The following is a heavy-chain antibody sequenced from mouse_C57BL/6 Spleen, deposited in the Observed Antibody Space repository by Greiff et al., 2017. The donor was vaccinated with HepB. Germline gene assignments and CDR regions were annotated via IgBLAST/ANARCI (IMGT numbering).Heavy chain of an antibody. CDR3: ARVYYGSSSYYYAMDY. D-gene: IGHD1-1*01. CDR1: GYTFTSYW. J-gene: IGHJ4*01. Sequence: QVQLQQSGTELVKPGASVKLSCKASGYTFTSYWMHWVKQRPGQGLEWIGNINPSNGGTNYNEKFKSKATLTVDKSSSTAYMQLSSLTSEDSAVYYCARVYYGSSSYYYAMDYWGQGTSVTVSS. V-gene: IGHV1-53*01. CDR2: INPSNGGT.